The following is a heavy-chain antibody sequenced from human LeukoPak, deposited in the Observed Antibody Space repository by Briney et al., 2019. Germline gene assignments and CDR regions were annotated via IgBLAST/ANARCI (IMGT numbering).Heavy chain of an antibody. CDR1: GFTFSSYW. V-gene: IGHV3-7*03. Sequence: PGGSLRLSCAASGFTFSSYWMSWVRQAPGKGLEWVANIKQDGSEKYYVDSVKGRFTISRDNAKNSLYLQMNSLRAEDMALYYCAKAYSSGRDLWFDYWGQGTLVTVSS. CDR2: IKQDGSEK. D-gene: IGHD6-19*01. CDR3: AKAYSSGRDLWFDY. J-gene: IGHJ4*02.